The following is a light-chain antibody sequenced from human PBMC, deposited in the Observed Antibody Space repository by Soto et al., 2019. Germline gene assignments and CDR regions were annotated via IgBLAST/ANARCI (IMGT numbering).Light chain of an antibody. Sequence: EIVLTQSPGTLSLSPGERATLSCRASQSVSSNYLAWYQQKPGQAPRLLIYGASTRATGIPIRFSGFGSGTDFSLTISRLEPDDFAVYFCQQYGSSPWTFGQGTKVEIK. CDR2: GAS. CDR3: QQYGSSPWT. CDR1: QSVSSNY. J-gene: IGKJ1*01. V-gene: IGKV3-20*01.